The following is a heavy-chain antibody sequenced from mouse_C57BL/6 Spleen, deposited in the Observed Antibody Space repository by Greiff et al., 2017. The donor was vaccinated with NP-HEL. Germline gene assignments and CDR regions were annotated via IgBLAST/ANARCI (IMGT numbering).Heavy chain of an antibody. Sequence: VKLQESGPELVKPGASVKISCKASGYAFSSSWMNWVKQRPGKGLEWIGRIYPGDGDTNYNGKFKGKATLTADKSSSTAYMQLSSLTSEDSAVYFCARSYHAAMDYWGQGTSVTVSS. V-gene: IGHV1-82*01. CDR1: GYAFSSSW. J-gene: IGHJ4*01. CDR3: ARSYHAAMDY. D-gene: IGHD2-10*01. CDR2: IYPGDGDT.